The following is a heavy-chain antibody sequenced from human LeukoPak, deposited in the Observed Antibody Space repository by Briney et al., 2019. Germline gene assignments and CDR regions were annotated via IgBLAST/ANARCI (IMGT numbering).Heavy chain of an antibody. J-gene: IGHJ4*02. CDR1: GGSISSSSYY. V-gene: IGHV4-39*01. CDR3: ARHGSVLRYFDWLSPVYYFDY. CDR2: IYYSGST. D-gene: IGHD3-9*01. Sequence: SETLSLTCTVSGGSISSSSYYWGWIRQPPGKGLEWIGSIYYSGSTYYNPSLKSRVTISVDTSKNQFSLKLSSVTAADTAVYYCARHGSVLRYFDWLSPVYYFDYWGQGTLVTVSS.